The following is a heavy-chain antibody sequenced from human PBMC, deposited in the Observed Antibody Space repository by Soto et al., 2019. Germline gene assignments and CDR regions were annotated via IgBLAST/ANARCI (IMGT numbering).Heavy chain of an antibody. CDR3: AMVDNYVTPTPHGV. D-gene: IGHD3-16*01. CDR1: GYIFVNYG. Sequence: QVQLVQSGDEVRKPGSSVKVSCKASGYIFVNYGIAWVLQAPGQGLEWMGWISPYSGNTHYESKVPGRLTITPNTYTSTAYMDLGSLTADDTAVYYCAMVDNYVTPTPHGVWGQGTTVTVSS. V-gene: IGHV1-18*01. J-gene: IGHJ6*02. CDR2: ISPYSGNT.